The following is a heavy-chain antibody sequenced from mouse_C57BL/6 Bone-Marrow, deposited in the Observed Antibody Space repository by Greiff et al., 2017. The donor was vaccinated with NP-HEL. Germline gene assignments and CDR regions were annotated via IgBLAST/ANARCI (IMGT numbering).Heavy chain of an antibody. CDR3: IYYYGSSYADARDY. Sequence: QVQLQQSGPELVKPGASVKISCKASGYAFSSSWMNWVKQRPGKGLEWIGRIYPGDGDTNYNGKFKGKATLTADKSSSTAYMQLSSLTSEDSAVYFCIYYYGSSYADARDYWGQGTSVTVSS. CDR1: GYAFSSSW. CDR2: IYPGDGDT. V-gene: IGHV1-82*01. D-gene: IGHD1-1*01. J-gene: IGHJ4*01.